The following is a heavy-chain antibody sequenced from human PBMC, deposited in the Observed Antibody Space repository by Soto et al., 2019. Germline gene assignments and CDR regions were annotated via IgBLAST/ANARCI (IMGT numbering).Heavy chain of an antibody. D-gene: IGHD2-2*01. V-gene: IGHV3-66*01. Sequence: GGSLRLSCAASGFDASVNYMTWVRQAPVKGLEWVSAINSGGNTFYADSVKGRFTISRDNSKNTLYLQMNSLRAEDTAVYYCAKGGEDIVVVPAPMDVWGQGTTVTVSS. CDR1: GFDASVNY. CDR2: INSGGNT. CDR3: AKGGEDIVVVPAPMDV. J-gene: IGHJ6*02.